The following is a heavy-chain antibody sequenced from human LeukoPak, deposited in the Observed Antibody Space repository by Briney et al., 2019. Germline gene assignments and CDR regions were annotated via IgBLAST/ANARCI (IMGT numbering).Heavy chain of an antibody. CDR3: AKDPNGDYIGTFDI. CDR1: GFTFSKSV. V-gene: IGHV3-23*01. Sequence: GGSLRLSCAASGFTFSKSVMSWVRQAPGKGLEWVSGISGSGDSTYYADSVKGRFTISRDNSKNTLYLQMNSLRAEDAAVYYCAKDPNGDYIGTFDIWGQGTMVTVSS. CDR2: ISGSGDST. D-gene: IGHD4-17*01. J-gene: IGHJ3*02.